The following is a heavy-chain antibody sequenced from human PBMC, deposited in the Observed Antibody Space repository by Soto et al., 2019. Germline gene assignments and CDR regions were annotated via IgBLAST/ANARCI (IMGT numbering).Heavy chain of an antibody. D-gene: IGHD4-17*01. CDR3: ARNDYGDYYFDY. J-gene: IGHJ4*02. CDR1: GFTFSADS. V-gene: IGHV3-30*04. CDR2: ISYNGEKK. Sequence: QVQLVESGGGVVQPGMSPRLSCAASGFTFSADSMHWVRQSPGKGLEWVAMISYNGEKKNYADSVKGRFIISRDNSKNTLYLQISSLSTEDTAMYYCARNDYGDYYFDYWGQGNLLTVSS.